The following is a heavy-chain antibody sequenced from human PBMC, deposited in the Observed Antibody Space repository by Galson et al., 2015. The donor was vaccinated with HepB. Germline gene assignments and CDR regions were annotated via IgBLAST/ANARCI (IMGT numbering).Heavy chain of an antibody. CDR3: ARQPTYYYDSSGYYQNPIFDY. J-gene: IGHJ4*02. Sequence: QVQLQESGPGLVKPSETLSLPCTVSGGSISSYYWSWIRQPPGTGLEWIGSIYYSGSTYYNPSLKSRVTISVDTSKNQFSLKLSSVTAADTAVYYCARQPTYYYDSSGYYQNPIFDYWGQGTLVTVSS. D-gene: IGHD3-22*01. CDR2: IYYSGST. CDR1: GGSISSYY. V-gene: IGHV4-59*05.